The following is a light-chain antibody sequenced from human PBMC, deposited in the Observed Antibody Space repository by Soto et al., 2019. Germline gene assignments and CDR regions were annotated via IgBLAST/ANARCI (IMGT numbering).Light chain of an antibody. V-gene: IGLV2-14*01. CDR1: SSDVGAYNY. J-gene: IGLJ3*02. Sequence: QSALTQPASVSGSPGQSITISCTGTSSDVGAYNYVSWYQQHSGKAPKLIIYEVTNRPSGVSNRFSASKSGNTASLTIFGLQAEDEADYYCSSYTSSSSWVFGGGTKLNVL. CDR2: EVT. CDR3: SSYTSSSSWV.